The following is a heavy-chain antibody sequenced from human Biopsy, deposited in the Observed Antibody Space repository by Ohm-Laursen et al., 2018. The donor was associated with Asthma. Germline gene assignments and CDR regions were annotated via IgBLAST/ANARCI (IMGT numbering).Heavy chain of an antibody. CDR1: GYSLTDLS. V-gene: IGHV1-24*01. CDR2: HDHEEGGT. J-gene: IGHJ4*02. Sequence: SSVTVSCNISGYSLTDLSMHWVRQAPGQGLEWMGGHDHEEGGTVNARRFQGRVTVTEDTSTDTAYMELSSLSSDDTAVYYCASDFPKDYVRYNFQFWGQGTLVTVSS. CDR3: ASDFPKDYVRYNFQF. D-gene: IGHD4-17*01.